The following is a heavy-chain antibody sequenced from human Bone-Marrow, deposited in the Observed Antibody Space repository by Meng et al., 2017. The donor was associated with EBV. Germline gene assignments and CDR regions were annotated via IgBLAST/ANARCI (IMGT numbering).Heavy chain of an antibody. CDR2: ISYDGSNK. CDR3: AKDRGAYDYVWGSYRPGGWFDP. D-gene: IGHD3-16*02. J-gene: IGHJ5*02. CDR1: GLTFSSYG. Sequence: QVQLVESGXGVVQPVRXLRRSCAASGLTFSSYGMHWVRQAPGKGLEWVAVISYDGSNKYYADSVKGRFTISRDNSKNTLYLQMNSLRAEDTAVYYCAKDRGAYDYVWGSYRPGGWFDPWGQGTLVTVSS. V-gene: IGHV3-30*18.